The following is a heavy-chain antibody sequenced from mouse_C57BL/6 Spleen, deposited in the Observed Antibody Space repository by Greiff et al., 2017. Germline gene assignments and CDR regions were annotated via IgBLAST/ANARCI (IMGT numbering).Heavy chain of an antibody. CDR2: IDPENGDT. Sequence: EVKLQESGAELVRPGASVKLSCTASGFNIKDDYMHWVKQRPEQGLEWIGWIDPENGDTEYASKFQGKATITADTSSNTAYLQLSSLTSEDTAVYYCTTKVADYWGQGTTLTVSS. CDR1: GFNIKDDY. V-gene: IGHV14-4*01. CDR3: TTKVADY. J-gene: IGHJ2*01. D-gene: IGHD1-1*01.